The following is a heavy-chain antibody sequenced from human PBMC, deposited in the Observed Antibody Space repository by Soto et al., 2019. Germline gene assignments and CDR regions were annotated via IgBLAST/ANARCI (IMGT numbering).Heavy chain of an antibody. J-gene: IGHJ4*02. CDR1: GGSISNYY. Sequence: QVQLQESGPGLVKPSETLSLSCSVSGGSISNYYWTWIRQPPGKGLEWIGYIYYRGDTNYNPSLKSRVTISVDTSKNQFSLKLSSVTAADTAVYYCARVSSVSRYYFEYWGQGILVNVSS. D-gene: IGHD3-3*01. V-gene: IGHV4-59*01. CDR3: ARVSSVSRYYFEY. CDR2: IYYRGDT.